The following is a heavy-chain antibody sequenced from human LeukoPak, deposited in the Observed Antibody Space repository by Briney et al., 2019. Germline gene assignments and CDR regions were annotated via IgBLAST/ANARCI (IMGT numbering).Heavy chain of an antibody. D-gene: IGHD6-6*01. Sequence: GGSLRLSCAASGFTFSSYNMNWVRQAPGKGLEWVSTITSTSTYIAYADSVKGRFTISRDNADNSLHLQTNSLRDDDTAVYYCAKERPHGMDVWGQGTSVTVSS. CDR3: AKERPHGMDV. CDR1: GFTFSSYN. CDR2: ITSTSTYI. V-gene: IGHV3-21*01. J-gene: IGHJ6*02.